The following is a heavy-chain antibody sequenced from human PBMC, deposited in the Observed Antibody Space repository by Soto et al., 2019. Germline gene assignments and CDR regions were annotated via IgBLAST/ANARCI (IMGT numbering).Heavy chain of an antibody. CDR2: ISGNSGGT. J-gene: IGHJ4*02. D-gene: IGHD3-10*01. CDR1: GFTFSTSA. V-gene: IGHV3-23*01. CDR3: AREGWRWLVRELGLGAQTNYFDQ. Sequence: EVQLLESGGDLAQPGGSLRLSCAASGFTFSTSAMSWVRQAPGRGLEWVSAISGNSGGTNYADSVKGRFTISRDNSKNTLYLQMDSLTAEDTAIYYCAREGWRWLVRELGLGAQTNYFDQWGQGTLVTVSS.